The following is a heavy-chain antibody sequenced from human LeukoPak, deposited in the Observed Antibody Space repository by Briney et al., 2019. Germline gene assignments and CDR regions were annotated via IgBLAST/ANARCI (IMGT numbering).Heavy chain of an antibody. D-gene: IGHD3-22*01. Sequence: PSETLSLTCTVSGGSISGGSAYWGWIRQHPGKGLEWIGNICYSGSTYYNPSLKSRLTISVDTSKNQFFLKLSSVTAADTALYYCARVHDSGYYSVFDYWGQGTLVTVSS. V-gene: IGHV4-31*03. CDR3: ARVHDSGYYSVFDY. CDR2: ICYSGST. CDR1: GGSISGGSAY. J-gene: IGHJ4*02.